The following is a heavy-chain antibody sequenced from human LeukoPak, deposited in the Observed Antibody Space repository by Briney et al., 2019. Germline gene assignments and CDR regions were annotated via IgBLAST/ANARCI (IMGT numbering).Heavy chain of an antibody. D-gene: IGHD2-15*01. V-gene: IGHV4-4*02. CDR2: INHSGST. Sequence: SETLSLTCAVSGFSISSSNWRCFVRQPPGKGLEWIGEINHSGSTNYNPSLKSRVTISVDTSKNQFSLKLSSVTAADTAVYYCARLGYCSGGSCYGLNWFDPWGQGTLVTVSS. J-gene: IGHJ5*02. CDR1: GFSISSSNW. CDR3: ARLGYCSGGSCYGLNWFDP.